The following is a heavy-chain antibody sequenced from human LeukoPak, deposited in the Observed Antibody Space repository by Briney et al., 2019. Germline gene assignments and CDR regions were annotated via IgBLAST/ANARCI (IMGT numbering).Heavy chain of an antibody. CDR1: GFTFRSYA. J-gene: IGHJ4*02. V-gene: IGHV3-23*01. Sequence: GGSLRLSCAASGFTFRSYAMSWVRQAPGKGWEGVSAISGSGGSTYYADSVKGRFTISRDNSKNTLYLQMNSLRAEDTAVYYCAKKGEDYGVYGDYWGQGTLVTVSS. CDR3: AKKGEDYGVYGDY. D-gene: IGHD4-17*01. CDR2: ISGSGGST.